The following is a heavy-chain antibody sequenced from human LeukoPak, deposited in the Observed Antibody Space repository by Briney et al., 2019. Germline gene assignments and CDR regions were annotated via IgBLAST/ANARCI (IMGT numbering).Heavy chain of an antibody. Sequence: GASVKVSCKVSGYTLTELSMHWVRQAPGQGLEWMGRINPNSGGTNYAQKFQGRVTMTRDTSISTAYMELSRLRSDDTAVYYCARDSKELELDAFDIWGQGTMVTVSS. CDR1: GYTLTELS. CDR2: INPNSGGT. V-gene: IGHV1-2*06. D-gene: IGHD1-7*01. J-gene: IGHJ3*02. CDR3: ARDSKELELDAFDI.